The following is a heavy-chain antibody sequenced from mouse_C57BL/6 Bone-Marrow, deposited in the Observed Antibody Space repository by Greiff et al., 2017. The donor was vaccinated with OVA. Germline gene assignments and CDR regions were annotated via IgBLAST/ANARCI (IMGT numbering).Heavy chain of an antibody. Sequence: QVQLKESGAELVRPGASVTLSCKASGYTFTDYEMHWVKQTPVHGLEWIGAIDPGTGGTAYNQKFKGQAILTEDKYSSPAYIVLRSLTAEDSVVYYCNAYSNYSYAMDDWGQGTSVTVSS. J-gene: IGHJ4*01. V-gene: IGHV1-15*01. CDR3: NAYSNYSYAMDD. D-gene: IGHD2-5*01. CDR2: IDPGTGGT. CDR1: GYTFTDYE.